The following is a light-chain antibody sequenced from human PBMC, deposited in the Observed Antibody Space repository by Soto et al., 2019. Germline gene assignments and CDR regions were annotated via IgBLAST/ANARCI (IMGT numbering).Light chain of an antibody. Sequence: QSVLTQPASVSGSPGQSITISCSGISPDFGVSWYQQHPGKAPKVLIYEVTKRPSGVPDRFSGSQSGNTASLTVSGLQAEDEADYYCGSYAGKNNYVFGSGTKLTVL. V-gene: IGLV2-8*01. J-gene: IGLJ1*01. CDR3: GSYAGKNNYV. CDR1: SPDFGV. CDR2: EVT.